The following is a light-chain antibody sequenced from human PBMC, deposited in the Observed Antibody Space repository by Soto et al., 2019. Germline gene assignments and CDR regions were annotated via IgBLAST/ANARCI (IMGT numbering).Light chain of an antibody. CDR3: SSYTSSSTVL. V-gene: IGLV2-14*03. CDR1: SSDIGGYNF. CDR2: DVS. Sequence: QSVLTQAASVSGSPGQSITISCTGSSSDIGGYNFVSWYRQHPGTAPELLIYDVSNRPSGVSDRFSGSKSGNSASLTISGLQAEDEAEYYCSSYTSSSTVLFGGGTKLTVL. J-gene: IGLJ2*01.